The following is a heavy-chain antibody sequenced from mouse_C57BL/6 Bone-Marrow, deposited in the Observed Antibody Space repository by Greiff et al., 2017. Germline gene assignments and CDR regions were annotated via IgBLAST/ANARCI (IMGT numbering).Heavy chain of an antibody. Sequence: EVQLQQSGPVLVKPGASVKMSCKASGYTFTDYYMNWVKQSPGKSLEWIGVINPYNGGTSYNQKFKGKATLTVDKSSSTAYMELNSLTSEDSAVYYCARLHYYGSSLYYAMDYWGQGTSVTVSS. CDR2: INPYNGGT. J-gene: IGHJ4*01. V-gene: IGHV1-19*01. CDR3: ARLHYYGSSLYYAMDY. D-gene: IGHD1-1*01. CDR1: GYTFTDYY.